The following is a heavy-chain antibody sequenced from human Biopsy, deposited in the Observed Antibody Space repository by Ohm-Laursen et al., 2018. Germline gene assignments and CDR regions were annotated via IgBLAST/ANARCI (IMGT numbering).Heavy chain of an antibody. J-gene: IGHJ2*01. CDR1: GGSISSVGYY. Sequence: TLSLTCSVSGGSISSVGYYWNWVRQHPGKGLKWIGYLYYSGCTYYNPSLKSRVSISGDTSRNQFSLNLSSVTAADTAIYYCARNRIYDTSGFYYHWYFDLWGRGTLVTVSS. CDR2: LYYSGCT. CDR3: ARNRIYDTSGFYYHWYFDL. D-gene: IGHD3-22*01. V-gene: IGHV4-31*03.